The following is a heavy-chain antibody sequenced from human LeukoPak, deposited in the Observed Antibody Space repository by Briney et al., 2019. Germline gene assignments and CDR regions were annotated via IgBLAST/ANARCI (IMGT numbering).Heavy chain of an antibody. D-gene: IGHD2-21*02. J-gene: IGHJ4*02. CDR1: GGSISSSSYY. CDR2: IYYSGST. V-gene: IGHV4-61*05. Sequence: SETLSLTCTVSGGSISSSSYYWGWIRQPPGKGLEWIGYIYYSGSTNYNPSLKSRVTISVDTSKNQFSLKLSSVTAADTAVYYCARGVVTAPQTFDYWGQGTLVTVSS. CDR3: ARGVVTAPQTFDY.